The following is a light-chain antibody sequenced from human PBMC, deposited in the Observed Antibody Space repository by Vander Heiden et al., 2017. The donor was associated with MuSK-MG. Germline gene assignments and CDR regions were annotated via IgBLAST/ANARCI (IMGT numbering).Light chain of an antibody. CDR3: HRYGSSGST. J-gene: IGKJ2*01. V-gene: IGKV3-20*01. CDR1: QSVSSSY. Sequence: EVVLTQSPGTLSLSPGERATLSCRASQSVSSSYLAWYQQKPGQAPRLLIYGASSRATGIPDRFSGSGSGTDFTLTVSTLELEDIAVYYCHRYGSSGSTFGQGTKLEIK. CDR2: GAS.